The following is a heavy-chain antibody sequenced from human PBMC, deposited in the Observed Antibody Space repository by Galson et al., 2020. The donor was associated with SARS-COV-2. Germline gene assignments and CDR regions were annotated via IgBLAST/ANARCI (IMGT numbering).Heavy chain of an antibody. V-gene: IGHV4-34*01. CDR1: GGSFSGYY. D-gene: IGHD2-2*01. CDR2: INHSGST. CDR3: ARGGVVVPAATNWFDP. Sequence: SQTLSLTCAVYGGSFSGYYCSWICQPPGKGLEWIGEINHSGSTNYNPSLKSRVTISVDTSKTQFSLKLSSVTAADTAVYDCARGGVVVPAATNWFDPWGQGTLVTVSS. J-gene: IGHJ5*02.